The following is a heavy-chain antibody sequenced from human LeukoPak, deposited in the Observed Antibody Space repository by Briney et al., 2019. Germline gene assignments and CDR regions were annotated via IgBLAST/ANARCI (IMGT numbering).Heavy chain of an antibody. CDR2: ISWNSGST. CDR3: AKDAPFYSSGWYPYDAFDI. D-gene: IGHD6-19*01. J-gene: IGHJ3*02. V-gene: IGHV3-23*01. CDR1: GFTFDDYA. Sequence: PGGSLRLSCAASGFTFDDYAMHWVRQAPGKGLEWVSGISWNSGSTYYADSVKGRFTISRDNSKNTLYLQMNSLRAEDTAVYYCAKDAPFYSSGWYPYDAFDIWGQGTMVTVSS.